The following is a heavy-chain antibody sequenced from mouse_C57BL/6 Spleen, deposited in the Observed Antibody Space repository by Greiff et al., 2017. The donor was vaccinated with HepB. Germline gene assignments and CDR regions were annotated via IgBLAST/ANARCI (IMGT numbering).Heavy chain of an antibody. V-gene: IGHV2-2*01. J-gene: IGHJ1*03. D-gene: IGHD1-1*01. Sequence: QVHVKQSGPGLVQPSQSLSITCTVSGFSLTSYGVHWVRQSPGKGLEWLGVIWSGGSTDYNAAFISRLSISKDNSKSQVFFNMNSLQADDTAIYYCARSNPHYYGSSYHWYFDVWGTGTTVTVSS. CDR2: IWSGGST. CDR1: GFSLTSYG. CDR3: ARSNPHYYGSSYHWYFDV.